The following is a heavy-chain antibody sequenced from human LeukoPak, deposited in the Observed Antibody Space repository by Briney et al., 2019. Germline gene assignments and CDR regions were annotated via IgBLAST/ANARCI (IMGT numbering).Heavy chain of an antibody. Sequence: GGSLRLSCAASGFTFSRYSMNWVRQAPGKGLEWVSYISSSSSTIYYTDSVKGRFTISRDNSKNTLYLQMNSLRAEDTAVYYCASIHIVVVTANNDAFDIWGQGTMVTVSS. V-gene: IGHV3-48*01. CDR1: GFTFSRYS. CDR3: ASIHIVVVTANNDAFDI. D-gene: IGHD2-21*02. CDR2: ISSSSSTI. J-gene: IGHJ3*02.